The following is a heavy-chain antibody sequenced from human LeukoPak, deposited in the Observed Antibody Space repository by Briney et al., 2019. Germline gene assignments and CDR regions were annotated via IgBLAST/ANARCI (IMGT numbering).Heavy chain of an antibody. V-gene: IGHV3-21*04. CDR2: VSSTSSFI. CDR1: GFTFNNYA. J-gene: IGHJ4*02. CDR3: AKDLSDPVMVIDS. D-gene: IGHD5-18*01. Sequence: GGSLRLSCAASGFTFNNYAMSWVRQAPGKGLEWVSCVSSTSSFIYYADSVEGRFTISRDNAKNSLYLQMNSLRAEDTAVYYCAKDLSDPVMVIDSWGQGTLVTVSS.